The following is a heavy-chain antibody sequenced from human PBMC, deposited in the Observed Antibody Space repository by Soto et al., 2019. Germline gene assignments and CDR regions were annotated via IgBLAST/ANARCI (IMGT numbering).Heavy chain of an antibody. CDR1: GYTFTSYY. CDR2: INPSGGST. D-gene: IGHD3-10*01. Sequence: ASVKVSCKASGYTFTSYYMHWVRQAPGQGLEWMGIINPSGGSTSYAQKFQGRVTMTRDTSTSTVYMELSSLRSEDTAVYYCARGLLGSGSYYNAAFDPWGQGTLVTVSS. V-gene: IGHV1-46*01. CDR3: ARGLLGSGSYYNAAFDP. J-gene: IGHJ5*02.